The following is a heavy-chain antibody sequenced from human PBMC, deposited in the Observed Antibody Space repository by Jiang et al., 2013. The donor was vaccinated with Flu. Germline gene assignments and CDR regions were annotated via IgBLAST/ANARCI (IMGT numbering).Heavy chain of an antibody. CDR2: IYPSDSST. Sequence: GAEVKKPGESLKISCKGSGYDFPNYRIVWVRQMPGKGLEWMGIIYPSDSSTRYSPSFQGQVTISADKSITTAYLQWSSLKASDTAIYYCARRYYYGSGNDYWGQGTLVTVSS. CDR3: ARRYYYGSGNDY. J-gene: IGHJ4*02. V-gene: IGHV5-51*01. CDR1: GYDFPNYR. D-gene: IGHD3-10*01.